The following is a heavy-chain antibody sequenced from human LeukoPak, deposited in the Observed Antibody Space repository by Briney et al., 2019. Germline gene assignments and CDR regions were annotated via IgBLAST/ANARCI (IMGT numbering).Heavy chain of an antibody. CDR3: ARDGGVGTAMVIPFDY. CDR2: ISSSGSTI. J-gene: IGHJ4*02. Sequence: PGGSLRLSCAASGFTFSSYEMNWVRQAPGKGLEWVSYISSSGSTIYYADSVKGRFTISRDNAKNSLYLQMNSLRAEDTAVYYCARDGGVGTAMVIPFDYWGQGTLVTVSS. D-gene: IGHD5-18*01. CDR1: GFTFSSYE. V-gene: IGHV3-48*03.